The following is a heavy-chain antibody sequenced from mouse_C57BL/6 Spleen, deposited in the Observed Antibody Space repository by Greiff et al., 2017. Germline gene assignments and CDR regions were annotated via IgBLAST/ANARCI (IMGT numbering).Heavy chain of an antibody. V-gene: IGHV1-64*01. CDR2: IHPNSGST. D-gene: IGHD2-5*01. J-gene: IGHJ4*01. Sequence: VQLQQPGAELVKPGASVKLSCKASGYTFTSYWMHWVKQRPGQGLEWIGMIHPNSGSTNYNEKFKSKATLTVDKSSSTAYMQLSSLTSEDSAVYYCARSAYYSNPYYAMDYGGQGTSVTVSS. CDR3: ARSAYYSNPYYAMDY. CDR1: GYTFTSYW.